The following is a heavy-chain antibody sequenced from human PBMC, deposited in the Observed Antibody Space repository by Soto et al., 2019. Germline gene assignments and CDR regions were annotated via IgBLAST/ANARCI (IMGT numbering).Heavy chain of an antibody. J-gene: IGHJ5*02. D-gene: IGHD2-2*01. CDR1: GYFISSGYY. V-gene: IGHV4-38-2*02. CDR3: ARGHIVVVPTVGWFDP. CDR2: MFHSGST. Sequence: SETLSLTCTVSGYFISSGYYWGWIRQPPGKGLEWIGSMFHSGSTHYNPSLKSRVTMSVDTSKNQFSLRLSSVTASDAAVYYCARGHIVVVPTVGWFDPWGQGTLVTGSS.